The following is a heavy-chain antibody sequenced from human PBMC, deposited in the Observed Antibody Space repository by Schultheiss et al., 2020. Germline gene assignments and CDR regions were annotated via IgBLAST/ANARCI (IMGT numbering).Heavy chain of an antibody. D-gene: IGHD2-2*01. CDR1: GFTFSSYG. Sequence: GGSLRLSCAASGFTFSSYGMHWVRQAPGKGLEWVAVIWYDGSNKYYADSVKGRFTISRDNSKNTLYLQMNSLRAEDTAVYYCAKEGDVYCSSTSCRPADYWGQGTLVTVSS. CDR3: AKEGDVYCSSTSCRPADY. J-gene: IGHJ4*02. V-gene: IGHV3-30*02. CDR2: IWYDGSNK.